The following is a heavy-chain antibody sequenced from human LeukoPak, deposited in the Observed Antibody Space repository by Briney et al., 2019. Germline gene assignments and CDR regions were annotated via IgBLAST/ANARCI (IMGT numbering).Heavy chain of an antibody. Sequence: PSETLSLPRTVSGGSLTTYYWSWTRHPPAKALEWIGYIYYSGSTNYNPSLKSRVTISVDTSKNQFSLKLSSVTAADTAVYYCARVKQLAPGYYYYYMDVWGKGTTVTVSS. CDR2: IYYSGST. D-gene: IGHD6-6*01. J-gene: IGHJ6*03. CDR3: ARVKQLAPGYYYYYMDV. V-gene: IGHV4-59*01. CDR1: GGSLTTYY.